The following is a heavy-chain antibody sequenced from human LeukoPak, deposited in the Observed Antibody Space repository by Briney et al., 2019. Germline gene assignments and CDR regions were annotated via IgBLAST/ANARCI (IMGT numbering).Heavy chain of an antibody. J-gene: IGHJ3*02. CDR2: FEPEEGEHGET. V-gene: IGHV1-24*01. Sequence: ASVKVSCRVSGYSLSDLSIHWVRHVPGKGLEWMGGFEPEEGEHGETIFAQKFEDRLTLTEDTSADTAYMGLVRLTSEDTAVYYCATDRLEIYALHIWGQGTAVTVSS. CDR1: GYSLSDLS. D-gene: IGHD1-1*01. CDR3: ATDRLEIYALHI.